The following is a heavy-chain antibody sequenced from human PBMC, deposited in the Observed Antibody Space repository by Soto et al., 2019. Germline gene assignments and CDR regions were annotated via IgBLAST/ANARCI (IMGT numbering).Heavy chain of an antibody. V-gene: IGHV3-30*18. CDR1: GFTFSHYG. CDR3: AKDLVAWSNYYHYGMDV. CDR2: ISYDGRNE. Sequence: PGGSLRLSCAASGFTFSHYGMHWVRQAPGKGLEWVAIISYDGRNEYYADSVKGRFTISRDNSKNTLYLQMNSLRAEDTAVYYCAKDLVAWSNYYHYGMDVRAQGTTVTGSS. J-gene: IGHJ6*02. D-gene: IGHD6-6*01.